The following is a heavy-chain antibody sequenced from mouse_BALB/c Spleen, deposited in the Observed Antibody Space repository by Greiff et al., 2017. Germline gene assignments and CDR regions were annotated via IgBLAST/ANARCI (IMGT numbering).Heavy chain of an antibody. D-gene: IGHD1-2*01. CDR2: ISSGSSTI. CDR3: ARSPLYGYGYCDY. J-gene: IGHJ2*01. CDR1: GFTFSSFG. Sequence: EVQGVESGGGLVQPGGSRKLSCAASGFTFSSFGMHWVRQAPEKGLEWVAYISSGSSTIYYADTVKGRFTISRDNPKNTLFLQMTSLRSEDTAMYYCARSPLYGYGYCDYWGQGTTLTVSS. V-gene: IGHV5-17*02.